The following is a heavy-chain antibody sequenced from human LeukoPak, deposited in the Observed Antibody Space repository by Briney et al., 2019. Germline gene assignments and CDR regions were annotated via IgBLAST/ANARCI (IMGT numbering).Heavy chain of an antibody. Sequence: GGSLRLSCAAAGFTFSHYGMRWVRPAPGKGLEWVAVIWSDGTNTYYAASVKGRFTISRDDSDKTVYLQMNSLRPEDTGVYYCARDAQRGFDYSNSLRYWGQGTPVAVST. J-gene: IGHJ4*02. CDR1: GFTFSHYG. CDR3: ARDAQRGFDYSNSLRY. V-gene: IGHV3-33*01. CDR2: IWSDGTNT. D-gene: IGHD4-11*01.